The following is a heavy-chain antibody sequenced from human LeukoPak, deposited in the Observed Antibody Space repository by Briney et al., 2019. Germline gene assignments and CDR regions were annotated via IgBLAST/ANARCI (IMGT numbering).Heavy chain of an antibody. Sequence: ESGPTLVNPTQTLTLTFTFSGFSLSTSPMCVSWLRQPPGKALEWLGRVDWDDDKYYSTSLKTRLTISKDTSKNQVVLTMTNMDPVDTATYYCARILNYDDSSGYEYFDYWGKGTPVTVST. D-gene: IGHD3-22*01. CDR2: VDWDDDK. J-gene: IGHJ4*02. CDR3: ARILNYDDSSGYEYFDY. CDR1: GFSLSTSPMC. V-gene: IGHV2-70*11.